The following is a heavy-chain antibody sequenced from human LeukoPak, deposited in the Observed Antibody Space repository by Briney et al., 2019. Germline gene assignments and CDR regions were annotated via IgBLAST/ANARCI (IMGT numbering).Heavy chain of an antibody. Sequence: ASAKVSCKASGYTFTSYGISWVRQAPGQGLEWMVWISAYNGTTNYAQNLQGRVTITTDTSTSTAYMQLRSLRSDDTAVYYCARRRSGSSSIWFDPWGQGTPVTVSS. CDR2: ISAYNGTT. CDR1: GYTFTSYG. D-gene: IGHD6-6*01. V-gene: IGHV1-18*01. CDR3: ARRRSGSSSIWFDP. J-gene: IGHJ5*02.